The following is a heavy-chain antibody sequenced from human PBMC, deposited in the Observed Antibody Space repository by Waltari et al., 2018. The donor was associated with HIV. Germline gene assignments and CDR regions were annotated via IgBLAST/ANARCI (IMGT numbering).Heavy chain of an antibody. CDR1: GGSISSYY. D-gene: IGHD6-19*01. Sequence: QVQLQESGPGLVKPSETLSLTCTVSGGSISSYYWSWIRQPPGKGLEWIGYIYYSGSTNYTPSLKSLVTISVDTSKNQFSLKLSSVTAADTAVYYCARDRWSSGWYVYWGQGTLVTVSS. V-gene: IGHV4-59*01. J-gene: IGHJ4*02. CDR2: IYYSGST. CDR3: ARDRWSSGWYVY.